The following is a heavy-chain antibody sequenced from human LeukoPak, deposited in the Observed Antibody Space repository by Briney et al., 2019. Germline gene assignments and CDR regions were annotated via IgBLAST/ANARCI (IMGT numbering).Heavy chain of an antibody. V-gene: IGHV3-23*01. D-gene: IGHD2-8*01. Sequence: GGSLRLSCATSGFPFSDFSVTWVRQAPGKGLEWISTTNSGGSSTDYAESVKGRFTISRDNSKNTLYLQMSSLRVEDTAIYYCAKQSYARSLGEGGPGTLVTVSS. CDR2: TNSGGSST. J-gene: IGHJ4*02. CDR1: GFPFSDFS. CDR3: AKQSYARSLGE.